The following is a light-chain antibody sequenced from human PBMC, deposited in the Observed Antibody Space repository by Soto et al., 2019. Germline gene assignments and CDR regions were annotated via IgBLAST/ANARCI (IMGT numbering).Light chain of an antibody. CDR2: HAS. CDR1: QSVGRYY. V-gene: IGKV3-20*01. Sequence: EIVLTQSPGTLSLSPGESVTLSCRASQSVGRYYLAWFQHKPGQAPRLLVHHASTRATGVPDRFSGSGSGTDFTLTVSRLEPEDFAIYYCHQYASEPLTFGGGTKLEIK. J-gene: IGKJ4*01. CDR3: HQYASEPLT.